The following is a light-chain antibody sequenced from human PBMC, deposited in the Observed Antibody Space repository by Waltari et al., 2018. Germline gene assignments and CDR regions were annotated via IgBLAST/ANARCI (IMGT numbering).Light chain of an antibody. Sequence: NFILTPPLSVSESPGKTVTILCTRISGSITSNFVHWYRHRPGSPPTTVIYDNDQKTSPNLHRVSASIDASSNSASLTISGLTTDDEADYYCQSYDDNYVWVFGGGTKLTVL. CDR1: SGSITSNF. CDR2: DND. J-gene: IGLJ3*02. CDR3: QSYDDNYVWV. V-gene: IGLV6-57*01.